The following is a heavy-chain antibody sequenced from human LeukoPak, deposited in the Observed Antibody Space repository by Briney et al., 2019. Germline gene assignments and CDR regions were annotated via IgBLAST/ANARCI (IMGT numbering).Heavy chain of an antibody. CDR1: GFTFRSYG. Sequence: PGGSLRLSCAASGFTFRSYGVHWGRQAPGKGVGWVAVISYDGNNKYYADSVKGRFSIPRYKSKNTVYLQMNSLRAQDMAVYYCARGGYSYGGSPDIWGQGTMVTVSS. J-gene: IGHJ3*02. CDR2: ISYDGNNK. V-gene: IGHV3-30*03. D-gene: IGHD5-18*01. CDR3: ARGGYSYGGSPDI.